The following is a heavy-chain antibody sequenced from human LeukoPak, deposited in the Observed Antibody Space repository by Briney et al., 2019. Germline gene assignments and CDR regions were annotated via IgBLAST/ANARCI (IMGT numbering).Heavy chain of an antibody. V-gene: IGHV4-39*01. J-gene: IGHJ4*02. CDR2: IYYSGST. D-gene: IGHD6-19*01. CDR3: ARTFSGWSRYYFDY. CDR1: GGSISSSSYY. Sequence: SETLSLTCTVSGGSISSSSYYWGWIRQPPGKGLEWIGSIYYSGSTYYNPSLKSRVTISVDTSKNQFSLKLSSVTAADTAVYYCARTFSGWSRYYFDYWGQGTLVTVSS.